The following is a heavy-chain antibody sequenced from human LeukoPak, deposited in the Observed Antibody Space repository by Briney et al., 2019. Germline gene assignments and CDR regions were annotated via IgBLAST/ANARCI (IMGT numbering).Heavy chain of an antibody. V-gene: IGHV3-33*06. J-gene: IGHJ4*02. D-gene: IGHD6-19*01. CDR1: GFTFSSYE. Sequence: GGSLRLSCAASGFTFSSYEMNWVRQAPGKGLEWVALIWYDGSNKYYADSVKGRFTISRDNSKNTLYLQMNSLRAEDTAVYYCAKIWGSSGWYEYSFDYWGQGTLVTVSS. CDR3: AKIWGSSGWYEYSFDY. CDR2: IWYDGSNK.